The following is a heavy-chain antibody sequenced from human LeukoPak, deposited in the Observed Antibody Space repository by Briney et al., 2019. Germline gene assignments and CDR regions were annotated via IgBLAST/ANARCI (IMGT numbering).Heavy chain of an antibody. D-gene: IGHD4-17*01. CDR3: ARDLNGDYPEDSLDI. CDR2: ISSGGTII. V-gene: IGHV3-11*04. CDR1: GFTLSDYY. Sequence: KPGGSLRLSCAASGFTLSDYYMSWIRQAPGKGLEWVSYISSGGTIIYYGDPVKGRFTISRDSAKNSLSLQMNSLRPEDTAVYYCARDLNGDYPEDSLDIWGQGTMVTVS. J-gene: IGHJ3*02.